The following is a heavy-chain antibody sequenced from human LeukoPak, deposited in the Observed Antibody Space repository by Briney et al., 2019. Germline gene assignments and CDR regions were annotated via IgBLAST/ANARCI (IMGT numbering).Heavy chain of an antibody. J-gene: IGHJ4*02. CDR1: GGSISSYY. CDR3: ARGGGYTTGPLGY. V-gene: IGHV4-59*01. CDR2: IYYSGST. D-gene: IGHD2-2*02. Sequence: KPSETLSLTCTVSGGSISSYYWSWIRQPPGKGLEWIGYIYYSGSTNYNPSLKSRVTISVDTSKNQFSLKLSSVTAADTAVYYCARGGGYTTGPLGYWGQGTLVTVSS.